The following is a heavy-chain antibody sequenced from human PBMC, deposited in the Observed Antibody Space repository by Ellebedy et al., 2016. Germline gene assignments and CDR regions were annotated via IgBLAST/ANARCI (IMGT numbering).Heavy chain of an antibody. D-gene: IGHD3-16*01. CDR3: AREGAAGHFDY. CDR2: ISGSGGST. Sequence: GESLKISXAASGFTFSSYSMSWVRQAPGKGLEWVSAISGSGGSTYYADSVKGRFTISRDNAKNSLYLQMNSLRAEDTAVYYCAREGAAGHFDYWGQGTLVTVSS. V-gene: IGHV3-21*01. CDR1: GFTFSSYS. J-gene: IGHJ4*02.